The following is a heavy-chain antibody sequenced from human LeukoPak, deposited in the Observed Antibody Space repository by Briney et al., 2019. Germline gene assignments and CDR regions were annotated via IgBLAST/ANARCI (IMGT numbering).Heavy chain of an antibody. CDR3: ARATTVTTVGGEDY. V-gene: IGHV1-69*05. Sequence: ASVKVSCKASGGTFSSYAISWVRQAPGQGLEWMGEIIPIFGTANYAQKFQGRVTITTDESTSTAYMELSSLRSEDTAVYYCARATTVTTVGGEDYWGQGTLVTVSS. J-gene: IGHJ4*02. CDR2: IIPIFGTA. D-gene: IGHD4-17*01. CDR1: GGTFSSYA.